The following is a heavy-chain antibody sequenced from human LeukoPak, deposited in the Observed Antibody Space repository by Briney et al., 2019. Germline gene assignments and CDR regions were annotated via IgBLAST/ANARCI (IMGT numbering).Heavy chain of an antibody. J-gene: IGHJ3*02. Sequence: SETLSLTCTVSGGSISSGGYSWSWIRQHPGKGLEWIGYIYYSGSTYYNPSLKSRVTISVDTSKSQFSLKLSSVTAADTAVYYCAAATTVISLDAFDIWGQGTMVTVSS. CDR2: IYYSGST. CDR1: GGSISSGGYS. D-gene: IGHD4-17*01. CDR3: AAATTVISLDAFDI. V-gene: IGHV4-31*03.